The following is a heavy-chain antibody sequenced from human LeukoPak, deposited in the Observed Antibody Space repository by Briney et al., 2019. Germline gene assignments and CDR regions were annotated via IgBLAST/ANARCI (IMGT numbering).Heavy chain of an antibody. Sequence: PSGTLSLTCAVSGGSISSSNWWSWVRQPPGKGLEWIGEIYHSGSSNYNPSLKSRLTIAVDKSKNQFSLKMSSVTAADTAVYYCASRSWAAAGTPFDYWGQGILVTVSS. J-gene: IGHJ4*02. CDR1: GGSISSSNW. CDR3: ASRSWAAAGTPFDY. CDR2: IYHSGSS. D-gene: IGHD6-13*01. V-gene: IGHV4-4*02.